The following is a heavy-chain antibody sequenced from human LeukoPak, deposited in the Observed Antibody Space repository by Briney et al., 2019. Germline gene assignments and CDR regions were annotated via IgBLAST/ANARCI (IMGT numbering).Heavy chain of an antibody. D-gene: IGHD3-22*01. CDR2: INHSGST. Sequence: SETLSLTCAVYGGSFSGYYWSWIRQPPGKGLEWIGEINHSGSTNYNPSLKSRVTISVDTSKNQFSLKLSSVTAADTAVYYCARDIMIVVNGAFDIWGQGTMVTVSS. CDR1: GGSFSGYY. V-gene: IGHV4-34*01. CDR3: ARDIMIVVNGAFDI. J-gene: IGHJ3*02.